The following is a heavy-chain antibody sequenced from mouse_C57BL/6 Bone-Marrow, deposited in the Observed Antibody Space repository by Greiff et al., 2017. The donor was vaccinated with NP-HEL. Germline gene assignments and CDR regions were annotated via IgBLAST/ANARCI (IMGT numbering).Heavy chain of an antibody. V-gene: IGHV1-82*01. CDR3: ARDWGGGGFDY. D-gene: IGHD4-1*01. Sequence: VQLQQSGPELVKPGASVKISCKASGYAFSSSWMNWVKQRPGKGLEWIGRIYPGDGDTNYNGKFKGKATLTADKSSSTAYMQLSSLTSEDSAVYFCARDWGGGGFDYWGQGTTLTVSS. CDR1: GYAFSSSW. CDR2: IYPGDGDT. J-gene: IGHJ2*01.